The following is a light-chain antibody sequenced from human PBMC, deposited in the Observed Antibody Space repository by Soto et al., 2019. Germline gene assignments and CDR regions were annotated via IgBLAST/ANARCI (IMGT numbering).Light chain of an antibody. CDR2: SNN. CDR3: AAWDDSLSGSYV. J-gene: IGLJ1*01. Sequence: QSVLTQPPSASGTPGQRVTISCSGSSSNIGSNYVYWYQQLPGTAPKLLIYSNNQRPSGVPDRSSGSKSGTSASLAISGLRSEDEADYYCAAWDDSLSGSYVFGTGTKVTVL. V-gene: IGLV1-47*02. CDR1: SSNIGSNY.